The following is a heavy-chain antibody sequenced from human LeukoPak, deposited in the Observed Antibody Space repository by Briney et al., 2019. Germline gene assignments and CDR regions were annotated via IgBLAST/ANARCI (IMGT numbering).Heavy chain of an antibody. J-gene: IGHJ3*02. CDR2: IYYSGST. CDR3: ARYVLYPRNDAFDI. V-gene: IGHV4-59*01. CDR1: GGSISSYY. Sequence: SETLSLTCTVSGGSISSYYWSWIRQPPGKGLEWIGYIYYSGSTNYNPSLKSRVTISVDTSKNQFSLKVGSVTAADTAVYYCARYVLYPRNDAFDIWGQGTMVSVS. D-gene: IGHD2-2*02.